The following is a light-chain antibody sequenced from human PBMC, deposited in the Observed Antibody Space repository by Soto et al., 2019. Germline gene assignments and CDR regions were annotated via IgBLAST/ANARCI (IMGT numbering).Light chain of an antibody. V-gene: IGLV2-14*01. Sequence: QSVLTEPACVSGSPGQSITISCTGTSSDVGGYNYVSWYQQHPGKAPKLMIYEVSNRPSGVSNRFSGSKSGNTASLTISGLQAEDEADYSCSSYTSSSTLYVFGTGTKVTVL. J-gene: IGLJ1*01. CDR1: SSDVGGYNY. CDR3: SSYTSSSTLYV. CDR2: EVS.